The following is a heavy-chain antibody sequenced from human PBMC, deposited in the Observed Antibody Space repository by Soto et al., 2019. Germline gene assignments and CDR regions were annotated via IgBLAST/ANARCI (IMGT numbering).Heavy chain of an antibody. CDR2: INSDGSST. D-gene: IGHD3-16*01. J-gene: IGHJ3*02. V-gene: IGHV3-74*01. CDR1: GFTFSSYW. Sequence: GGSLRLSCAASGFTFSSYWMHWVRQAPGKGLVWVSRINSDGSSTSYADSVKGRFTISRDNAKNTLYLQMNSLRAEDTAVYYCARWGVYEEGAFDIWGQGIMVTVSS. CDR3: ARWGVYEEGAFDI.